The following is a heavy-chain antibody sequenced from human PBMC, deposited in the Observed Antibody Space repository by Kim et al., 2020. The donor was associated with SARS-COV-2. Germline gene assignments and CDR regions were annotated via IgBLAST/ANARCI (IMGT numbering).Heavy chain of an antibody. V-gene: IGHV5-51*01. D-gene: IGHD5-18*01. CDR3: ARVDTAMVTGAFDI. J-gene: IGHJ3*02. Sequence: SPSFQGQVTISADKSISTAYLQWSSLKASDTAMYYCARVDTAMVTGAFDIWGQGTMVTVSS.